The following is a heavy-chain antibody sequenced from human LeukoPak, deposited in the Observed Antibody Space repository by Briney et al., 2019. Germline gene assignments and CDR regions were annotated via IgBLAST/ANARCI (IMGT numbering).Heavy chain of an antibody. CDR1: GFSFGSFT. D-gene: IGHD6-19*01. CDR3: ARVAISVAGKAYSFDY. Sequence: PGGSLRLSCAASGFSFGSFTMHWVRQAPGKGLEWVPVTSDDGSNKYYADSVKGRFTISRDNSNNTLYLQMNSLRPEDTAVYYCARVAISVAGKAYSFDYWGQGTLVTVSS. V-gene: IGHV3-30-3*01. J-gene: IGHJ4*02. CDR2: TSDDGSNK.